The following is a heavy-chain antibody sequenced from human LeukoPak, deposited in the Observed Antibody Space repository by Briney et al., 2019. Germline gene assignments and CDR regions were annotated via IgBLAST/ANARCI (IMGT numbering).Heavy chain of an antibody. J-gene: IGHJ4*02. V-gene: IGHV4-38-2*02. CDR3: AREGYYDFWTPAYYFDN. Sequence: PSETLFLTCSVSGYSISSGYYWGWIRQPPGKGLEWIGSIYHSGNTYYNPSLGGRVAISVDTSNSQFSLRLSSVTAADTAVYYCAREGYYDFWTPAYYFDNWGQGTLVTVSS. CDR2: IYHSGNT. D-gene: IGHD3-3*01. CDR1: GYSISSGYY.